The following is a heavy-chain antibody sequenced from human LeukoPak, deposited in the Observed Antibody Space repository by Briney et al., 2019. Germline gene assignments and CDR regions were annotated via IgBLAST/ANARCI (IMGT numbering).Heavy chain of an antibody. J-gene: IGHJ4*02. CDR1: GFTFSSYG. Sequence: GGSLRLSCAASGFTFSSYGMHWVRQAPGKGLEWVAFIRYDGSNKYCADSVKGRFTISRDNSKNTLYLQMNSLRAEDTAVYYCAKDPSGQWLVGSDYWGQGTLVTVSS. CDR3: AKDPSGQWLVGSDY. CDR2: IRYDGSNK. D-gene: IGHD6-19*01. V-gene: IGHV3-30*02.